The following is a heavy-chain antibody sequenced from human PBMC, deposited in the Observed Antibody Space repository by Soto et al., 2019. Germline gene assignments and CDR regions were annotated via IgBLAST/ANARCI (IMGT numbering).Heavy chain of an antibody. CDR3: AREITMVRGVIRPKNNWFDP. J-gene: IGHJ5*02. Sequence: PSETLSLTCTVSGGSISSGGYYWSWIRQHPGKGLEWIGYIYYSGSTYYNPSLKSRVTISVDTSRNQFSLKLSSVTAADTAVYYCAREITMVRGVIRPKNNWFDPWGQGTLVTVSS. V-gene: IGHV4-31*03. D-gene: IGHD3-10*01. CDR1: GGSISSGGYY. CDR2: IYYSGST.